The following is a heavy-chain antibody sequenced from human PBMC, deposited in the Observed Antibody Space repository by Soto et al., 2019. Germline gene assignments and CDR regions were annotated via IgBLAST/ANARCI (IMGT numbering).Heavy chain of an antibody. CDR1: GYTFTSHY. V-gene: IGHV1-46*01. Sequence: QVQLVQSGAEVKKPGASVKLSCKTSGYTFTSHYVHWVRQAPGEGLEWVGMINASSSGTSYAEKFKRRVCLTSWTSTCTGNMGLSCVRSGETGLYLCARDWGHVDSGMGIRFFDPWGQGGQLTVSS. J-gene: IGHJ5*02. D-gene: IGHD2-15*01. CDR2: INASSSGT. CDR3: ARDWGHVDSGMGIRFFDP.